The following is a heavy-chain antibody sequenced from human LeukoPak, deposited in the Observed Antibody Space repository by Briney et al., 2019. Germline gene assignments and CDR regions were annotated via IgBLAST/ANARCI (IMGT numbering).Heavy chain of an antibody. V-gene: IGHV3-48*01. CDR2: ISSSRTT. CDR1: GFPFSSYS. D-gene: IGHD3-10*01. J-gene: IGHJ4*02. CDR3: ARDLEGSGSFYRPSYDY. Sequence: GGSLRLSCAASGFPFSSYSMNWVRQAPGEGLEWVSYISSSRTTSYADSVKGRFTISRDNAKNSLYLQMSSLIAEDTAVYYCARDLEGSGSFYRPSYDYWGQGTLVTVSS.